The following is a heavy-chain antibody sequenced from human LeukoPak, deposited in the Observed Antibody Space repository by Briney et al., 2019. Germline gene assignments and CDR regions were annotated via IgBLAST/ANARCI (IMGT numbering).Heavy chain of an antibody. CDR1: GGSISSYY. D-gene: IGHD1-26*01. Sequence: PSETLSLTCTVSGGSISSYYWTWIRQPPGKGLEWIGYIYYSGSTNYNPSLKSRVTISVDTSKNQFSLKLTSVTAADTAVYYCARGVNSGYFDYCGQGTWSPSPQ. CDR3: ARGVNSGYFDY. V-gene: IGHV4-59*01. J-gene: IGHJ4*02. CDR2: IYYSGST.